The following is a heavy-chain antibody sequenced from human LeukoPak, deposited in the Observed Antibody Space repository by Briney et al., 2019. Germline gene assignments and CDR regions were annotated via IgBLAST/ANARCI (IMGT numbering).Heavy chain of an antibody. Sequence: TGGSLRLSCAASGFTFSSYAMSWVRQAPGKGLEWVSAISGSGGSTYYADSVKGRFTISRDNSKNTLYLQMNSLRAEDTAVYYCAKDALYDILTGYFRYWGQGTLVTVSS. J-gene: IGHJ4*02. V-gene: IGHV3-23*01. CDR2: ISGSGGST. CDR1: GFTFSSYA. CDR3: AKDALYDILTGYFRY. D-gene: IGHD3-9*01.